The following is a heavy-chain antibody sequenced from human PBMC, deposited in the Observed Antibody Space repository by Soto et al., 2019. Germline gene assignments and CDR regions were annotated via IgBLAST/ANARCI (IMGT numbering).Heavy chain of an antibody. CDR1: AGSINSYY. D-gene: IGHD5-18*01. CDR3: ARDKGYSYGYPLGV. V-gene: IGHV4-59*01. CDR2: IYYNGST. Sequence: PSETLSLTCTVSAGSINSYYRSWFRQPPGKGLEWIGYIYYNGSTKYNPSLKSRVTISVDTSKNQFSLKLSSVTAADTAVYYCARDKGYSYGYPLGVWGQGTLVTVSS. J-gene: IGHJ4*02.